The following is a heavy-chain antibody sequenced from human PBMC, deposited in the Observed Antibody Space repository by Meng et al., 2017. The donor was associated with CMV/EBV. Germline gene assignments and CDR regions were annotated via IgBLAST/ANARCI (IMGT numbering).Heavy chain of an antibody. V-gene: IGHV1-69*10. CDR3: AKDQGSLIFGVVITSYYYYGMDV. CDR2: IIPILGIA. J-gene: IGHJ6*02. Sequence: SVKVSCKASGGTFSSYAISWVRQAPGQGLEWMGGIIPILGIANYAQKFQGRVTMTRDTSTSTVYMELSSLRAEDTAVYYCAKDQGSLIFGVVITSYYYYGMDVWGQGTTVTV. D-gene: IGHD3-3*01. CDR1: GGTFSSYA.